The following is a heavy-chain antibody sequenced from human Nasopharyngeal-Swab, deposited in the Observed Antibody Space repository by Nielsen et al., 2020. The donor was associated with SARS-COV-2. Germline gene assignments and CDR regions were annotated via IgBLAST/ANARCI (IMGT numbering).Heavy chain of an antibody. CDR2: IYSGANT. V-gene: IGHV4-30-4*01. CDR3: AREVASANKNAFDI. CDR1: GGSISSGDYY. J-gene: IGHJ3*02. Sequence: SETLSLTCSVSGGSISSGDYYWSWIRQPPGKGLEWIGYIYSGANTYYNPSLKSRVNMSVDMSKNQFSLKLSSVTAADTAVYYCAREVASANKNAFDIWGQGTMVTVSS. D-gene: IGHD2/OR15-2a*01.